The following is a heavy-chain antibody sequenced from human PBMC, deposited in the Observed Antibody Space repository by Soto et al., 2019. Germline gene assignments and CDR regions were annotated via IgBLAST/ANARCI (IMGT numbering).Heavy chain of an antibody. Sequence: LRLSCAVSGFSFSTYAMHWVRQAPGKGLEWLAIIWFDGVKEYYAESVRGRFTISIDNSKNTVFLQMDTVGAEDSALYYCTRATFDVWGQGTTVTVSS. CDR3: TRATFDV. CDR1: GFSFSTYA. CDR2: IWFDGVKE. V-gene: IGHV3-33*01. J-gene: IGHJ6*02.